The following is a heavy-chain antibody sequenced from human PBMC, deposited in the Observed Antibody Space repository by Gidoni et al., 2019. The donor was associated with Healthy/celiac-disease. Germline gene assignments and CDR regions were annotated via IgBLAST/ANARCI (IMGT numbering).Heavy chain of an antibody. V-gene: IGHV4-59*01. D-gene: IGHD3-22*01. J-gene: IGHJ4*02. Sequence: QVQLQESGPGLVKPSETLSLTCTVSGGSISSYYWSWIRQPPGKGLEWIGYIYYSGSTNYNPSLKSRVTISVDTSKNQFSRKLSSVTAADTAVYYCARGAAAGTYYYDSSGYNGYYFDYWGQGTLVTVSS. CDR1: GGSISSYY. CDR3: ARGAAAGTYYYDSSGYNGYYFDY. CDR2: IYYSGST.